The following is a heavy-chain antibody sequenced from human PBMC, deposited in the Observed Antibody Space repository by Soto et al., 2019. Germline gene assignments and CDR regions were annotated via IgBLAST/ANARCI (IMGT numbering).Heavy chain of an antibody. V-gene: IGHV4-59*01. CDR3: AREEPTGSFDY. CDR1: GGSISSYY. Sequence: SETLSLTCTVSGGSISSYYWSWIRQPPGKGLEWIGYIYYSGSTNYNPSLKSRVTISVDTSKNQFSLKLSSVTAADTAVYYCAREEPTGSFDYWGQGTLVTVSS. D-gene: IGHD4-17*01. CDR2: IYYSGST. J-gene: IGHJ4*02.